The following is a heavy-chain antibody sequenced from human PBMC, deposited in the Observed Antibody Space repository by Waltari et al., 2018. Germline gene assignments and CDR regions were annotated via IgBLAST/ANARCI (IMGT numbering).Heavy chain of an antibody. CDR2: INTDGSST. CDR3: VRDSSGTY. CDR1: GFTFSSHW. V-gene: IGHV3-74*01. Sequence: EVQLVESGGGLVQPGGSLRLSCAASGFTFSSHWMYCVRQTPGTGVVWVSGINTDGSSTSLAESGKGRGTIARDNAKNTLYLQMNSRRAEDTAVYYCVRDSSGTYWGQGTQVTVSS. J-gene: IGHJ4*02. D-gene: IGHD3-22*01.